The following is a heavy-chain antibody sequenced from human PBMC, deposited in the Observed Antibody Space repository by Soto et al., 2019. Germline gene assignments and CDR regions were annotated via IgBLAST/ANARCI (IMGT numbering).Heavy chain of an antibody. J-gene: IGHJ3*01. D-gene: IGHD6-13*01. V-gene: IGHV3-7*05. CDR3: ARDVSPVTKNNVWYDACDV. CDR2: INGDGSQT. Sequence: GGSLRLSCAGSGFTFSTYWMTWVRQAPGKGLEWVANINGDGSQTYYVDSVKGRFTISRDNAKNSLYVQMNRLRAEDSAVYYCARDVSPVTKNNVWYDACDVWGQGTTVTVSS. CDR1: GFTFSTYW.